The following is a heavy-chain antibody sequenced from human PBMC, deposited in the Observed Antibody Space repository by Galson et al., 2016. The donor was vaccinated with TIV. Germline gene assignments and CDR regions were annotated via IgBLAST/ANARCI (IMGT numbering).Heavy chain of an antibody. CDR1: GFNFRLYA. CDR2: ISRDRRDK. CDR3: AKDQGWIDYTDQGYFYYGLED. J-gene: IGHJ6*02. V-gene: IGHV3-30*18. Sequence: SLRLSCAASGFNFRLYAMHWVRQAPGKGLEWVAVISRDRRDKNYADSAKGRFTISRDNSKNTLYLEMTSLRAEDTAVYYCAKDQGWIDYTDQGYFYYGLEDWGQGTAVTVSS. D-gene: IGHD4-11*01.